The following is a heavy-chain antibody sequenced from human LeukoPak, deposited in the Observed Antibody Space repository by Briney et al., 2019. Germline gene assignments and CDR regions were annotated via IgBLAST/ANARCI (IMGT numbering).Heavy chain of an antibody. CDR3: AALGYDSSGYYYGPFDI. CDR1: GGSVSSDSYY. Sequence: SETLSLTCTVSGGSVSSDSYYWSWIRQPPGKGPDWIGYIYYSGSTDYNPSLKSRVTISVDTSKNQFSLKLRSVTAAGTAVYYCAALGYDSSGYYYGPFDIWGQGTMVTVSS. D-gene: IGHD3-22*01. CDR2: IYYSGST. V-gene: IGHV4-61*01. J-gene: IGHJ3*02.